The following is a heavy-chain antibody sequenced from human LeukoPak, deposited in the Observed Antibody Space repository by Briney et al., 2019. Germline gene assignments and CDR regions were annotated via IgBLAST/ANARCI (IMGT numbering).Heavy chain of an antibody. J-gene: IGHJ4*02. Sequence: SETLSLTCAVSDSSINSAHYWAWIRQPPGKGLEWIGNISQSGLTSYNPSLKSRVTISADTSKNQLSLNMRAVTAADTAVYFCARAPVAHTIVAGDYFDYWGQGTLVTVSS. D-gene: IGHD5-24*01. CDR1: DSSINSAHY. V-gene: IGHV4-38-2*01. CDR2: ISQSGLT. CDR3: ARAPVAHTIVAGDYFDY.